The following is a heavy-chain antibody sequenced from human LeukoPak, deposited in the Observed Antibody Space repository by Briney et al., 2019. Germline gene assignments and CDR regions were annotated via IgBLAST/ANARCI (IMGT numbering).Heavy chain of an antibody. D-gene: IGHD2-15*01. J-gene: IGHJ3*02. Sequence: PSETLSLTCTVSGGSISSGGYYWSWIRQPPGKGLEWIGYIYYSGSTYYNPSLKSRATISVDTSKNQFSLKLSSVTAADTAVYYCAMDHCSGGSCYGSDAFDIWGQGTMVTVSS. CDR3: AMDHCSGGSCYGSDAFDI. V-gene: IGHV4-30-4*01. CDR2: IYYSGST. CDR1: GGSISSGGYY.